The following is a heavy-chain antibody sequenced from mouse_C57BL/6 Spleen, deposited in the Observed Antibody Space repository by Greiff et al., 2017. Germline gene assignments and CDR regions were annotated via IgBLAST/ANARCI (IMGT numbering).Heavy chain of an antibody. Sequence: EVQLQQSGAELVRPGASVKLSCTASGFNIKDYYMHWVKQRPEQGLEWIGRIDPEDGNTDYAPKFQGKATMTADTSSNPAYLQLSSLTSEDHAVYYCTTTFVDGDGWGQGTSVTVSS. CDR3: TTTFVDGDG. D-gene: IGHD2-13*01. J-gene: IGHJ4*01. CDR2: IDPEDGNT. CDR1: GFNIKDYY. V-gene: IGHV14-1*01.